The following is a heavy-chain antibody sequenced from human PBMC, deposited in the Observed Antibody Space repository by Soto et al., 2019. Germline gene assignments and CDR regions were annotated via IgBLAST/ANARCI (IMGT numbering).Heavy chain of an antibody. CDR1: GFSLSNARMG. Sequence: QVTLKESGPVLVKPTETLTLTCTVSGFSLSNARMGVSWIRQPPGKALEWLAHIFSNDEKSFSTSLKSRLTISKDTSKSQVVLTMTNMDPVDTATYYCARNVYDYVWGSYRPFDYWGQGTLVIVSS. CDR3: ARNVYDYVWGSYRPFDY. V-gene: IGHV2-26*01. D-gene: IGHD3-16*02. J-gene: IGHJ4*02. CDR2: IFSNDEK.